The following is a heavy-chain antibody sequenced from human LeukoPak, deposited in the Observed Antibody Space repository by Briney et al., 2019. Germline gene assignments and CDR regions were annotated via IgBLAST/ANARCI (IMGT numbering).Heavy chain of an antibody. CDR2: IIPIFGTA. CDR1: GGTFISQA. D-gene: IGHD3-22*01. J-gene: IGHJ4*02. V-gene: IGHV1-69*06. Sequence: GASVKVSCKASGGTFISQAISWVRQAPGQGLEWMGGIIPIFGTANYAQKFQGKVTITADKSTSTVYMALSSLRSEDTAVYYCARGPDSSTYYYFYWGQGTLVTVSS. CDR3: ARGPDSSTYYYFY.